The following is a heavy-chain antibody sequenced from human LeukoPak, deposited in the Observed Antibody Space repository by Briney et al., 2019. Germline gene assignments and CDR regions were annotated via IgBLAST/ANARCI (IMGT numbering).Heavy chain of an antibody. V-gene: IGHV1-46*01. CDR2: INPSGGST. CDR3: ARGSPIFYGSYYFDY. J-gene: IGHJ4*02. D-gene: IGHD3-10*01. Sequence: GASVKVSCKASGYTFTSYYMHWVRQAPRQGLEWMGIINPSGGSTSCAQKFQGRVTMTRDTSTSTVYMELSSLRSEDTAVYYCARGSPIFYGSYYFDYWGQGTLVTVSS. CDR1: GYTFTSYY.